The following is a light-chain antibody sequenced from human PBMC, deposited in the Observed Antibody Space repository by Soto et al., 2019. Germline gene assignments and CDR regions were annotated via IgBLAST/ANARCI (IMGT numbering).Light chain of an antibody. CDR2: DAS. Sequence: EIVLTQSPATLSLSPGERATLSCRASQSVSSYLAWYQQKPGQAPRLLIYDASNRATGIPARFSGSGSGTDXTXXXSSLEPEDFAVYYCQQRSNWPPVYTFGQGTKLEIK. V-gene: IGKV3-11*01. CDR3: QQRSNWPPVYT. J-gene: IGKJ2*01. CDR1: QSVSSY.